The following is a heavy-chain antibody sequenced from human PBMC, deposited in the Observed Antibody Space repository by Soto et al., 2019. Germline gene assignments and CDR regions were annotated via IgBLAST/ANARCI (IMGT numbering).Heavy chain of an antibody. CDR2: VIPILGAS. CDR1: T. D-gene: IGHD3-10*01. Sequence: TVTWVRQAPGQGLEWVGRVIPILGASNFAQKFQGRVTISADKSADTAYMVLTGLTSEDTAVYYCARSRGSYYTNFDSWGQGTLVTVSS. V-gene: IGHV1-69*08. J-gene: IGHJ4*02. CDR3: ARSRGSYYTNFDS.